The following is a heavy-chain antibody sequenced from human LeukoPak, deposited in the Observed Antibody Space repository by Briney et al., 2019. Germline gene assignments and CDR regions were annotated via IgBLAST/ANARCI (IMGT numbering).Heavy chain of an antibody. J-gene: IGHJ6*04. CDR1: GFTFSSYE. CDR3: AELGITMIGGV. D-gene: IGHD3-10*02. Sequence: GGPLRLSCAASGFTFSSYEMIWVRQAPGKGLERCSYISSSGSTIYYPDSVKGRFTISRDNAKNPLYLQMNSLRAQDSAVYYCAELGITMIGGVWGKGTTVTISS. CDR2: ISSSGSTI. V-gene: IGHV3-48*03.